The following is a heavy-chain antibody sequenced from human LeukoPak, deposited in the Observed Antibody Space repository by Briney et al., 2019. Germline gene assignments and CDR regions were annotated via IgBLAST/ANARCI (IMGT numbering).Heavy chain of an antibody. D-gene: IGHD5-18*01. J-gene: IGHJ4*02. V-gene: IGHV3-7*01. Sequence: SGGSLRLSCAASGFTFSSYWMSWVRQAPGKGLEWVANIKQDGSEKYYVDSVKGRFTISRDNAKNSLYLQMNSLRAEDTAVYYCARDRNSYGSWHFDYWGQGTLVTVSS. CDR1: GFTFSSYW. CDR2: IKQDGSEK. CDR3: ARDRNSYGSWHFDY.